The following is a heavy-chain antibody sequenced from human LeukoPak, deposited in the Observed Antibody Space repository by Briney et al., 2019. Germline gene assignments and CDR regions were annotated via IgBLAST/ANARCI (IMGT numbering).Heavy chain of an antibody. Sequence: PSETLSLTCAVSGASISSGDYSWSWIRHPPGKGLEWIGYIYHSESTTYNPSLKSRITISLDRSNNQFSLKLNSVTAADTAVYYCAGDFGSGSYRFDYWGQGILVTVSS. J-gene: IGHJ4*01. V-gene: IGHV4-30-2*01. CDR2: IYHSEST. CDR3: AGDFGSGSYRFDY. D-gene: IGHD3-10*01. CDR1: GASISSGDYS.